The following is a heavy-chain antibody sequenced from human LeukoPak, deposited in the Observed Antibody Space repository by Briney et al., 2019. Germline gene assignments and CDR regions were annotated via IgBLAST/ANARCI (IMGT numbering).Heavy chain of an antibody. CDR1: GGSISSSSYY. CDR2: IYCSGST. Sequence: PSETLSLTCTVSGGSISSSSYYWGRIRQPPGKGLEWIGSIYCSGSTYYNPSLKSRVTISVDTSKNQFSLKLSSVTAADTAVYYCATQTRIVGATKTIDYWGQGTLVTVSS. V-gene: IGHV4-39*01. CDR3: ATQTRIVGATKTIDY. J-gene: IGHJ4*02. D-gene: IGHD1-26*01.